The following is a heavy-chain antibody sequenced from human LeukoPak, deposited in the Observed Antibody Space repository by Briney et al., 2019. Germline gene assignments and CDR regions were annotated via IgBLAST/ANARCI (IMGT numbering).Heavy chain of an antibody. D-gene: IGHD3-22*01. Sequence: PGGSLRLSCAASGFTVSSNYMSWVRQAPGKGVEWVSVIYSGGSTYYADSVKGRFTISRDNCKNTLYLQMNSMRAEDTPVYYCARRNGYYDSSGYCYGDYWGQGTLVTVSS. V-gene: IGHV3-66*02. CDR3: ARRNGYYDSSGYCYGDY. J-gene: IGHJ4*02. CDR1: GFTVSSNY. CDR2: IYSGGST.